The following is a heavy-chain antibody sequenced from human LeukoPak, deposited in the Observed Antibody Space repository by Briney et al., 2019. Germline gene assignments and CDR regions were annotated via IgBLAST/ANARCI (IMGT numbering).Heavy chain of an antibody. CDR2: INAGNGNT. V-gene: IGHV1-3*01. J-gene: IGHJ6*04. CDR3: ARTNYYGSGSYYSPGGCYGMDV. Sequence: ASVKVSCKASGYTFTSYAMHWVRQAPGQRLEWMGWINAGNGNTKYSQKFQGRVTITRDTSASTAYMELSSLRSEDTAVYYCARTNYYGSGSYYSPGGCYGMDVWGKGTTVTVSS. CDR1: GYTFTSYA. D-gene: IGHD3-10*01.